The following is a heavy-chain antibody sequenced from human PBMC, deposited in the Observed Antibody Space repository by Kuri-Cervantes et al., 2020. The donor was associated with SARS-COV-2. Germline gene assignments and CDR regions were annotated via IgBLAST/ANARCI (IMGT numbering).Heavy chain of an antibody. Sequence: GSLRLSCTVSGGSISSYYWSWIRQPAGKGLEWIGRIYTSGSTNYNPSLKSRVTMSVDTSKNQFSLKLSSVTAEDTAVYYCARGAYSQQLVQIVWGQGTLVTVSS. CDR3: ARGAYSQQLVQIV. D-gene: IGHD6-13*01. J-gene: IGHJ4*02. CDR1: GGSISSYY. V-gene: IGHV4-4*07. CDR2: IYTSGST.